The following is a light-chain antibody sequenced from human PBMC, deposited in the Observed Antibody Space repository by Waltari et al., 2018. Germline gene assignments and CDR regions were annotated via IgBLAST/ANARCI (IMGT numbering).Light chain of an antibody. CDR1: SSNLGAGYY. CDR2: GTN. J-gene: IGLJ2*01. CDR3: QSYDTDVSGSSVV. Sequence: QSVLTQPPSVSGAPGQRVTISCTGRSSNLGAGYYVPWYQHLPRKAPKLLLNGTNNRPSGGPARVAGSKSGTSASLAITGLRAEDEADYYCQSYDTDVSGSSVVFGGGTKLTVL. V-gene: IGLV1-40*01.